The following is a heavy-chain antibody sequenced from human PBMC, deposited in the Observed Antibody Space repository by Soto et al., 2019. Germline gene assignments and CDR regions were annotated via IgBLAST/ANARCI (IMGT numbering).Heavy chain of an antibody. Sequence: AVKVSCKASGGTFSSYTISWVRQAPGQGLEWMGRIIPILGIANYAQKFQGRVTITADKSTSTAYMELSSLRSEDTAVYYCARDPPDILTGYYPNNWFDPWGQGTLVTV. CDR1: GGTFSSYT. CDR3: ARDPPDILTGYYPNNWFDP. CDR2: IIPILGIA. J-gene: IGHJ5*02. V-gene: IGHV1-69*04. D-gene: IGHD3-9*01.